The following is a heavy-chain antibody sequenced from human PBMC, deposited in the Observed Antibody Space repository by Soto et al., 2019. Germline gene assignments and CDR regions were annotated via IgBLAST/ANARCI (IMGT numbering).Heavy chain of an antibody. J-gene: IGHJ5*02. CDR2: ISSSSSYI. CDR3: ARDRAVTTGWFDP. Sequence: EVQLVESGGGLVKPGGSLRLSCAASGFTFSSYSMNWVRQAPGKGLEWVSSISSSSSYIYYADSVKGRFTISRDNAKNSRYLPMNSLRAADTAVYYCARDRAVTTGWFDPWGQGTLVTVSS. D-gene: IGHD4-17*01. V-gene: IGHV3-21*01. CDR1: GFTFSSYS.